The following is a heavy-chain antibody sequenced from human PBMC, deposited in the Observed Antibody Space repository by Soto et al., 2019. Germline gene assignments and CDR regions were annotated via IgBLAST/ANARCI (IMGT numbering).Heavy chain of an antibody. V-gene: IGHV4-30-2*01. CDR2: IYHSGST. D-gene: IGHD1-20*01. CDR3: ATSQKGYNWSYFDH. J-gene: IGHJ4*02. Sequence: SETLSLTCAVSGGSISSGGYSWSWIRQPPGKGLEWIGYIYHSGSTYYNPSLKSRVTISVDRSKNQFSLKLSSVTAADTAVYYCATSQKGYNWSYFDHWGQGALVTVSS. CDR1: GGSISSGGYS.